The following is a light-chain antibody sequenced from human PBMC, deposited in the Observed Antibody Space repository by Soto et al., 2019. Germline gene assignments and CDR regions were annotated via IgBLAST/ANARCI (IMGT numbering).Light chain of an antibody. J-gene: IGLJ2*01. CDR1: SSDVGSYNL. CDR3: CSYAGSSTVV. V-gene: IGLV2-23*02. CDR2: EVS. Sequence: QSASVSGSPGQSITISCTGTSSDVGSYNLVSWYQQHPGKAPKLMIYEVSKQPSGVSNRFSGSKSGNTASLTISGLQAEDEADYYCCSYAGSSTVVFGGGTKVTVL.